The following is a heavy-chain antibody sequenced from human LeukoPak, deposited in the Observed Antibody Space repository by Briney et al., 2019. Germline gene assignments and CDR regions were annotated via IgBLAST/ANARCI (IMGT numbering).Heavy chain of an antibody. CDR1: GYTFTSYA. D-gene: IGHD1-20*01. CDR2: IIPILGIA. J-gene: IGHJ4*02. CDR3: ATHGITGTDPKFRFDY. V-gene: IGHV1-69*04. Sequence: ASVKVSCKASGYTFTSYAISWVRQAPGQGLEWMGRIIPILGIANYAQKFQGRVTITADKSTSTAYMELSSLRSEDTAVYYCATHGITGTDPKFRFDYWGQGTLVTVSS.